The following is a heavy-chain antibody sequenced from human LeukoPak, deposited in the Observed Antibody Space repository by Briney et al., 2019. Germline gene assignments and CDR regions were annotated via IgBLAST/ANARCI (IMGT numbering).Heavy chain of an antibody. D-gene: IGHD3-10*01. Sequence: GGSLRLSCAASGFTVSSNYMSWVRQAPGKGLEWVANIKQDGSEKYYVDSVKGRFTISRDNAKNSLYLQMNSLRAEDTAVYYCARVLWFGELLFWGQGTLVTVSS. CDR3: ARVLWFGELLF. J-gene: IGHJ4*02. CDR2: IKQDGSEK. CDR1: GFTVSSNY. V-gene: IGHV3-7*01.